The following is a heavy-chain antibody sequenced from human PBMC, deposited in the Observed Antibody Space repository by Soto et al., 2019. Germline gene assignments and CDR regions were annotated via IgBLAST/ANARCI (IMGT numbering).Heavy chain of an antibody. CDR2: IHPGDSQT. CDR1: DYSFSDYW. V-gene: IGHV5-51*01. Sequence: EQQLVQSGGEVKKPGESLQISCKGSDYSFSDYWIGWVRQMPGKGLEWMGIIHPGDSQTTYSPSFQGQITISVDESTSTAYLQWYSLKASDTAMYYCTRQTERGYFGMDVWGQGTTVTVSS. CDR3: TRQTERGYFGMDV. J-gene: IGHJ6*02.